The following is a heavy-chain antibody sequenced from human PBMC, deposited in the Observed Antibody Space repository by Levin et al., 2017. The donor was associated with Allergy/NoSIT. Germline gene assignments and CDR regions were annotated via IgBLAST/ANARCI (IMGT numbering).Heavy chain of an antibody. V-gene: IGHV4-34*01. Sequence: SETLSLTCAVYGGSFSGYYWSWIRQPPGKGLEWIGEINHSGSTNYNPSLKSRVTISVDTSKNQFSLKLSSVTAADTAVYYCARFRVTGLYYYYGMDVWGQGTTVTVSS. CDR2: INHSGST. CDR1: GGSFSGYY. J-gene: IGHJ6*02. D-gene: IGHD4-23*01. CDR3: ARFRVTGLYYYYGMDV.